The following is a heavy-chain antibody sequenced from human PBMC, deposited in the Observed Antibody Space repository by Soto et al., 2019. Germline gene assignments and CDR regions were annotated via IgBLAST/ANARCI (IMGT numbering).Heavy chain of an antibody. CDR1: GGSISSSSYY. CDR2: IYYSGST. D-gene: IGHD6-13*01. J-gene: IGHJ5*02. Sequence: QLQLQESGPGLVKPSETLSLTCTVSGGSISSSSYYWGWIRQPPGKGLEWIGSIYYSGSTYYNPSLKSRVTIPVDTSKSRFSLKLSSVTAADTAVYYCARQNQNQQPTQTWVEGTLITVSS. CDR3: ARQNQNQQPTQT. V-gene: IGHV4-39*01.